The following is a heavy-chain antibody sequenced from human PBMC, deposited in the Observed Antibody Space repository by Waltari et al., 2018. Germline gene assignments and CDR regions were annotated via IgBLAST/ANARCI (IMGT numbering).Heavy chain of an antibody. CDR1: GGSISSGGYY. D-gene: IGHD6-13*01. Sequence: QVQLQESGPGLVKPSQTLSLTCTVSGGSISSGGYYRSWIRQHPGKGLEWFGYTYHSGCTYYNPPLRSRVTMSVDRSKNQFSLELSSVTAADTAVYYCARDPLIAAAGTGAFDIWGQGTMVTVSS. CDR2: TYHSGCT. CDR3: ARDPLIAAAGTGAFDI. V-gene: IGHV4-31*03. J-gene: IGHJ3*02.